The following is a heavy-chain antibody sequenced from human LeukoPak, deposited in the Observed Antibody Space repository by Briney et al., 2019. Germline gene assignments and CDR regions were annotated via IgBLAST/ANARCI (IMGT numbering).Heavy chain of an antibody. V-gene: IGHV1-69*02. CDR2: IIPILGIA. CDR3: ARGVWGSYRYNGGVYFDY. CDR1: GGTFGSYT. D-gene: IGHD3-16*02. Sequence: SVKVSCKASGGTFGSYTISWVRQAPGQGLEWMGRIIPILGIANYAQKFQGRVTITADKSTSTAYMEMSSLRSEDTAVYYCARGVWGSYRYNGGVYFDYWGQGTLVTVSS. J-gene: IGHJ4*02.